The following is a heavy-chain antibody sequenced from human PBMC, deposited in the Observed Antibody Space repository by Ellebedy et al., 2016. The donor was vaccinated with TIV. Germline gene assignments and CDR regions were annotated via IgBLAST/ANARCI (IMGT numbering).Heavy chain of an antibody. CDR3: AKAPIETCRGVICYPFDN. V-gene: IGHV3-23*01. J-gene: IGHJ4*02. CDR1: GFTFSNYA. Sequence: GESLKISCAASGFTFSNYAMSWVRQAPGKGLEWVSAITGNGINTYHTDSVKGRFTISRDNSKNTLYLQMNSLSAEDTAVYSCAKAPIETCRGVICYPFDNWGLGTLVTVSS. CDR2: ITGNGINT. D-gene: IGHD2-15*01.